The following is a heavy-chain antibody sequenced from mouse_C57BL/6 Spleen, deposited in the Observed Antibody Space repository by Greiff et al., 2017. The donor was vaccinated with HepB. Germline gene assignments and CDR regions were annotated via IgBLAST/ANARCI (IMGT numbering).Heavy chain of an antibody. Sequence: VMLVESGAELAKPGASVKLSCKASGYTFTSYWMHWVKQRPGQGLEWIGYINPSSGYTKYNQKFKDKATLTADKSSSTAYMQLSSLTYEDSAVYYCARKALYYYGRSYDAMDYWGQGTSVTVSS. J-gene: IGHJ4*01. CDR2: INPSSGYT. V-gene: IGHV1-7*01. CDR1: GYTFTSYW. D-gene: IGHD1-1*01. CDR3: ARKALYYYGRSYDAMDY.